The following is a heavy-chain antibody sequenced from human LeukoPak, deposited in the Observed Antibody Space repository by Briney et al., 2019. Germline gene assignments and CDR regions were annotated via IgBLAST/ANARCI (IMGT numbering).Heavy chain of an antibody. Sequence: TGGSLRLSCAASGFTFSSYWMNWVRQAPGKGLEWVSGITSRSTTYYADSVKGRFTISRDNSKNMVWLQINSPTAEDTATYYCAKDGNWARFEDWGQGTLVTVSS. D-gene: IGHD7-27*01. CDR1: GFTFSSYW. V-gene: IGHV3-23*01. CDR2: ITSRSTT. J-gene: IGHJ4*02. CDR3: AKDGNWARFED.